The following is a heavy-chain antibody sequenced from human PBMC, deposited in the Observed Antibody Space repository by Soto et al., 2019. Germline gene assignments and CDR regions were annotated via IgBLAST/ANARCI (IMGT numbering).Heavy chain of an antibody. J-gene: IGHJ4*02. D-gene: IGHD1-26*01. Sequence: EVQLVESGGGLVQPGGSLRLSCAASGFTFSSYWMHWVRQVPGKGLMWVSHINSEGTDTTSADSVKGRFTISRDNAKNTLYRQMNSLRAEDTAVYYCVRDDPGLGIDYWGLGTLVTVSS. CDR1: GFTFSSYW. CDR3: VRDDPGLGIDY. CDR2: INSEGTDT. V-gene: IGHV3-74*03.